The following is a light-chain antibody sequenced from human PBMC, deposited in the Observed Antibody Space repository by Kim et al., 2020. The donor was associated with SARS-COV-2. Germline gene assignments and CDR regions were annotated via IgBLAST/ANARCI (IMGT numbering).Light chain of an antibody. J-gene: IGKJ1*01. CDR3: QHFGGYSWT. V-gene: IGKV1-5*03. Sequence: ASVGNRLTITCRASQTVNGWLAWYQQKPGKAPKFVSYKASRLESGFPSRFSGSGSGTEFTLTINSLQPDDFAIYYCQHFGGYSWTFGQGTKVDIK. CDR2: KAS. CDR1: QTVNGW.